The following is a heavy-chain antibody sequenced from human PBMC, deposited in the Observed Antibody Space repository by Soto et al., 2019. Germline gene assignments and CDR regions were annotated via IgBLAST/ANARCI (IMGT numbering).Heavy chain of an antibody. CDR3: ARDPERRSSSWGFPYYYGMDV. Sequence: SVKVSCKASGGTFSSYAISWVRQAPGQGLEWMGGIIPIFGTANYAQKFQGRVTITADKSTSTAYMELSSLRSEDTAVYYCARDPERRSSSWGFPYYYGMDVWGQGTTVTVSS. V-gene: IGHV1-69*06. J-gene: IGHJ6*02. D-gene: IGHD6-13*01. CDR1: GGTFSSYA. CDR2: IIPIFGTA.